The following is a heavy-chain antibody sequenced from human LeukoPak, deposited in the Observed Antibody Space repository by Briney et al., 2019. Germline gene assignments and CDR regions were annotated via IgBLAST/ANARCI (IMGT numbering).Heavy chain of an antibody. CDR2: ISYDGSNK. J-gene: IGHJ4*02. V-gene: IGHV3-30*04. D-gene: IGHD4-17*01. CDR1: GFTFSSYA. CDR3: ARGALYGDFFFDY. Sequence: GRSLRLSRAASGFTFSSYAMHWVRQAPGKGLEWVAVISYDGSNKYYADSVKGRFTISRDNSKNTLYLQMNSLRAEDTAVYYCARGALYGDFFFDYWGQGTLVTVSS.